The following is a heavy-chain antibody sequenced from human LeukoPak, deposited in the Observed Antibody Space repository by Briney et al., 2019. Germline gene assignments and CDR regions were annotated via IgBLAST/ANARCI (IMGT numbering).Heavy chain of an antibody. J-gene: IGHJ4*02. Sequence: PSETLSLTCTVSGGSMSTYYWTWIRQSPGKGLEWIGYISPSGSTNYNPSLKSRVTISVDTSKNQFSLKLSSVTAADTAVYYCARAVPYYFDYWGQGTLVTVSS. V-gene: IGHV4-59*01. CDR1: GGSMSTYY. CDR3: ARAVPYYFDY. D-gene: IGHD3-10*01. CDR2: ISPSGST.